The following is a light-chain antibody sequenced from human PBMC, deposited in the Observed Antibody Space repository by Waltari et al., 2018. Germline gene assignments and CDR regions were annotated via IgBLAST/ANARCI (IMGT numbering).Light chain of an antibody. Sequence: QLVLTQSPSASASLVASVKLTCTLSSGHSTNLIAWHPQQPEKGPRYLMKVNSDGSPSKGDQIPDRFSGSSSGAEHYLTISSLQSEDEADYYCQTGGHGTWVFGGGTKLTVL. CDR2: VNSDGSP. CDR3: QTGGHGTWV. J-gene: IGLJ3*02. CDR1: SGHSTNL. V-gene: IGLV4-69*01.